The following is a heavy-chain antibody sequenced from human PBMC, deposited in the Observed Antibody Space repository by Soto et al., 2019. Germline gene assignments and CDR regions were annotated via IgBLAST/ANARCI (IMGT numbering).Heavy chain of an antibody. D-gene: IGHD6-13*01. J-gene: IGHJ4*02. CDR1: GFSLSTSGVG. V-gene: IGHV2-5*02. Sequence: QITLKESGPPLVKPTQTLTLTCTFSGFSLSTSGVGVGWIRQPPGKALEWLALIYWDDDKRYSPSLKSRLTITKDTSKSQVVLTMTSMDPVDTATYYCAHSGTSSRWGACYFDYWGQGTLVTVSS. CDR3: AHSGTSSRWGACYFDY. CDR2: IYWDDDK.